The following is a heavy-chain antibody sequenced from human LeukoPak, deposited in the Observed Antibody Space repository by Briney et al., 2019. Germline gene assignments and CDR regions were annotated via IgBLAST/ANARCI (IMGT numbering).Heavy chain of an antibody. D-gene: IGHD6-13*01. V-gene: IGHV2-70*04. J-gene: IGHJ4*02. CDR3: VRPGYSSPFDY. Sequence: SGPTLVNPTQTLTLTCTFSGFSHSTSGMRVSWIRQPPGKALEWLARIDGDDNKLYSASQKTRLAISKDTSENQVVLTMTNMDPVDTATYFCVRPGYSSPFDYWGQGTLVTVSS. CDR2: IDGDDNK. CDR1: GFSHSTSGMR.